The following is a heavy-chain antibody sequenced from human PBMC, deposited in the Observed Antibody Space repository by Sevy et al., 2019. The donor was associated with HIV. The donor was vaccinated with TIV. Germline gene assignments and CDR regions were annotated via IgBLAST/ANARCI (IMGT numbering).Heavy chain of an antibody. V-gene: IGHV3-7*01. CDR3: AKYDWNHLDY. J-gene: IGHJ4*02. CDR1: GFSFSSHW. D-gene: IGHD1-20*01. Sequence: GGSLRLSCAASGFSFSSHWMSRVRQAPRKGLEWVANIKEDGNEKYYVDSVKGRFTISRDNAKKSLYLQMNSLRAEDTAVYYCAKYDWNHLDYWGQGTLVTVSS. CDR2: IKEDGNEK.